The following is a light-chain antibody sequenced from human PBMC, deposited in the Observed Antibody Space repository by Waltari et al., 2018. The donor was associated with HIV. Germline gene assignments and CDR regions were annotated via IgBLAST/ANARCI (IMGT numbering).Light chain of an antibody. CDR1: QSISNY. Sequence: DVQMTQSPSPLSASVGDRVTITCRASQSISNYLIWYQKKPGKAPKLLIYAASSLHTGVPSRFSGSGSGTDFILTISSLQPEDFATYYCQQGSSRPYTFGQGTKVQMK. J-gene: IGKJ2*01. CDR3: QQGSSRPYT. V-gene: IGKV1-39*01. CDR2: AAS.